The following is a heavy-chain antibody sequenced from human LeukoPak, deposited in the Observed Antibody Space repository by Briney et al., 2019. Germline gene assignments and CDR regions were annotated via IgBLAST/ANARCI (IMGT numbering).Heavy chain of an antibody. J-gene: IGHJ5*02. CDR2: ISNDGGGT. CDR1: GFTFNNYG. CDR3: AKGSSGYFADL. Sequence: GRSLRLSCAASGFTFNNYGLIWVRQAPGKGLEWVAAISNDGGGTMYAAFVEGRFTISRDNSKNTLFPQMNSLRAEDTALYYCAKGSSGYFADLWGQGTLVTVSS. V-gene: IGHV3-23*01. D-gene: IGHD3-22*01.